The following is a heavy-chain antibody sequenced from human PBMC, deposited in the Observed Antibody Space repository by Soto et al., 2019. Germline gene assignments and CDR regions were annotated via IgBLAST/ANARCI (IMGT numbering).Heavy chain of an antibody. CDR1: GYTFTSHD. CDR3: ASDMSTT. V-gene: IGHV1-8*01. CDR2: MNPNSGHT. J-gene: IGHJ5*02. Sequence: QVQLVQSGAEVKKPGASVKVSCKASGYTFTSHDINWMRQATGQGLEWMGWMNPNSGHTNYAQKFQGRVTMTRDTYISTAYMELTNLRSEDTAIYYCASDMSTTWGQGTLVTVSS. D-gene: IGHD2-2*01.